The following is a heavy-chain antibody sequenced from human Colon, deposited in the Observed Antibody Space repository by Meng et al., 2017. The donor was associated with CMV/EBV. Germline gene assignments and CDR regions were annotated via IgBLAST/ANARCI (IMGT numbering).Heavy chain of an antibody. J-gene: IGHJ1*01. D-gene: IGHD1-26*01. CDR3: VRESQSGSYISLQH. CDR1: GYTFTNYG. CDR2: ISAYTGDT. Sequence: QVQVVQSGAEGNKSGASVKVACKASGYTFTNYGISWVRQAPGQGLEWMGWISAYTGDTYYAQKFQGRVTMTTATSTSTAYMELRSLRSDDTAVYYCVRESQSGSYISLQHWGQGTLVTVSS. V-gene: IGHV1-18*01.